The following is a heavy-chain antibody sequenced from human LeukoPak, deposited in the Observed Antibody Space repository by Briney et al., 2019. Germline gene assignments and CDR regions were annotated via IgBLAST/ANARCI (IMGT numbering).Heavy chain of an antibody. CDR1: GGSFSGYY. D-gene: IGHD1-1*01. V-gene: IGHV4-34*01. CDR2: INHSGST. CDR3: ARALAYNWKRGWFDP. J-gene: IGHJ5*02. Sequence: SETLSLTCAAYGGSFSGYYWSWIRQPPGKGLEWIGEINHSGSTNYNPSLKSRVTISVDTSKNQFSLKLSSVTAADTAVYYCARALAYNWKRGWFDPWGQGTLVTVSS.